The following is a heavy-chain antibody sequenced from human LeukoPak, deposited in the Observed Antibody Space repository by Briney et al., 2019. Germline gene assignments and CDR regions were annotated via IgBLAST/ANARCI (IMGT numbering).Heavy chain of an antibody. CDR3: ARGRRWLQLGLDY. V-gene: IGHV1-2*02. Sequence: ASVKVSCRASGYTFTGYYMHWVRQAPGQGLEWMGWINPNSGGTNYAQKFQGRVTMTRDTSISTAYMELSRLRSDDTAVYYCARGRRWLQLGLDYWGQGTLVTVSS. CDR1: GYTFTGYY. D-gene: IGHD5-24*01. J-gene: IGHJ4*02. CDR2: INPNSGGT.